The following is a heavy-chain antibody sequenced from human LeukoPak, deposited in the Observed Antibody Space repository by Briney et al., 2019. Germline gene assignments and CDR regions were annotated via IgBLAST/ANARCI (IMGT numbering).Heavy chain of an antibody. CDR3: ARKHYYDSSGFFPPMDY. CDR1: GFTFSTYY. J-gene: IGHJ4*02. CDR2: IYSGGST. V-gene: IGHV3-66*01. D-gene: IGHD3-22*01. Sequence: PGGSLRLSCAASGFTFSTYYMNWVRQAPGKGLEWVSVIYSGGSTFYADSVKGRFTISRDNSKNTLYLQMNSLRAEDTAVYYCARKHYYDSSGFFPPMDYWGQGTLVTVSS.